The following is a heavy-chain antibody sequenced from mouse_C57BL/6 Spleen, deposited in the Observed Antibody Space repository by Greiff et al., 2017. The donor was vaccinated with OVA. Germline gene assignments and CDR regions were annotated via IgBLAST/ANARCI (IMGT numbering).Heavy chain of an antibody. CDR1: GYTFTSYW. CDR3: ARERDYGNYFYYAMDY. CDR2: IYPGSGST. J-gene: IGHJ4*01. Sequence: QVQLQQPGAELVKPGASVKMSCKASGYTFTSYWITWVKQRPGQGLEWIGDIYPGSGSTNYNEKFKSKATLTVDTSSSTAYMQLSSLTSEDSAVYYCARERDYGNYFYYAMDYWGQGTSVTVSS. V-gene: IGHV1-55*01. D-gene: IGHD2-1*01.